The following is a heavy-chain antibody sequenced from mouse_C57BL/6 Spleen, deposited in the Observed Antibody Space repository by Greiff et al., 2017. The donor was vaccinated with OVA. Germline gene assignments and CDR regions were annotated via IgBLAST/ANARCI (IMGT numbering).Heavy chain of an antibody. V-gene: IGHV5-17*01. D-gene: IGHD2-1*01. CDR1: GFTFSDYG. CDR3: ARGGNYEEYYYAMDY. Sequence: EVKLVESGGGLVKPGGSLKLSCAASGFTFSDYGMHWVRQAPEKGLEWVAYISSGSSTIYYADTVKGRFTISRDNAKNTLFLQMTSLRSEDTAMYYCARGGNYEEYYYAMDYWGQGTSVTVSS. J-gene: IGHJ4*01. CDR2: ISSGSSTI.